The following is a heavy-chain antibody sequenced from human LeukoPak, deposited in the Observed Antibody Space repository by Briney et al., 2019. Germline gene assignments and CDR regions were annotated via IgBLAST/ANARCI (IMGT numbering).Heavy chain of an antibody. CDR3: ARVSACSSSDSCYSGY. CDR2: ISSGGRYI. J-gene: IGHJ4*02. D-gene: IGHD2-15*01. V-gene: IGHV3-21*01. Sequence: GGSLRLSCTGSGLSFSSYSMNWVRQTPGKGLEWVSFISSGGRYIYYADSVKGRFTVSRDNAKNSLYLQMNSLRAEDTAVYYCARVSACSSSDSCYSGYWGQGTLVTVSS. CDR1: GLSFSSYS.